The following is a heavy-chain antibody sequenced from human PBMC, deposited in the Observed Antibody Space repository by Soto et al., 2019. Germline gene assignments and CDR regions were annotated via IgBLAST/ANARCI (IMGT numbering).Heavy chain of an antibody. CDR2: IKSKTDGGTT. CDR1: GFTFSNAW. D-gene: IGHD3-10*01. Sequence: SLRLSCAASGFTFSNAWMSWVRQAPGKGLEWVGRIKSKTDGGTTDYAAPVKGRFTISRDDSKNTLYLQMNSLKTEDTAVYYCTTDRTMVRGVIPFDYWGQGTLVTVSS. J-gene: IGHJ4*02. CDR3: TTDRTMVRGVIPFDY. V-gene: IGHV3-15*01.